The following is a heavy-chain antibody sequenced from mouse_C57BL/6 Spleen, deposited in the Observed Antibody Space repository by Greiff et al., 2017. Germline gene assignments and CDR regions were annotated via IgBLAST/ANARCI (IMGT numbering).Heavy chain of an antibody. D-gene: IGHD4-1*01. CDR1: GFSLSTFGMG. J-gene: IGHJ3*01. CDR3: ARIAKLTGTSFAY. V-gene: IGHV8-8*01. Sequence: QVTLKESGPGILQPSQTLSLTCSFSGFSLSTFGMGVGWLRQPSGKGLEWLAHLWWDDAKYYNPALKSRLTISKDTSKNQVFLKIANVDTADTATYYCARIAKLTGTSFAYWGQGTLVTVSA. CDR2: LWWDDAK.